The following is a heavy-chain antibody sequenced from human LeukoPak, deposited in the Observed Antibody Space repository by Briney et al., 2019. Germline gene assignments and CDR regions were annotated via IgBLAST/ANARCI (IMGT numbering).Heavy chain of an antibody. CDR2: INHSGGA. Sequence: PSETLSLTCAVYGGSFIGYYWSWIRQPPGKGLEWIGEINHSGGANYNPSLKSRVTISADTSESQFSLKLGSVTAADTAVYYCARVPLRFLEPFDYWGQGTLVTVSS. V-gene: IGHV4-34*01. J-gene: IGHJ4*02. CDR1: GGSFIGYY. CDR3: ARVPLRFLEPFDY. D-gene: IGHD3-3*01.